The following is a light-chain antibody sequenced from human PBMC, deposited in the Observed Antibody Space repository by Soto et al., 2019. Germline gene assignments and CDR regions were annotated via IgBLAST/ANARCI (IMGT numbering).Light chain of an antibody. J-gene: IGLJ3*02. CDR1: RSDIGNYNF. V-gene: IGLV2-14*01. CDR3: TSYTTSSTWV. CDR2: EVT. Sequence: QSVLTQPASMSGSPGQSITIPCTGTRSDIGNYNFVSWYQQHPGKAPKLMIYEVTNRPSEVSDRFSGSKSGNTASLTISGLQAEDEADYHCTSYTTSSTWVFGGGTKLTVL.